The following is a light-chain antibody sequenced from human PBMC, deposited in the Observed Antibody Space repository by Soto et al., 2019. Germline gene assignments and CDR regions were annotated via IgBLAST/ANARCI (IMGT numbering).Light chain of an antibody. CDR1: NSDVGGHNY. V-gene: IGLV2-14*01. Sequence: QSALTQPASLSGSPGQPITISCIGTNSDVGGHNYVSWYQQHPGKAPKLMIHEVSNRPSGVSNRFSGSKSGNTASLTISGLQAEDEADYYCSSFTSSFTQVFGTGTKVTVL. J-gene: IGLJ1*01. CDR2: EVS. CDR3: SSFTSSFTQV.